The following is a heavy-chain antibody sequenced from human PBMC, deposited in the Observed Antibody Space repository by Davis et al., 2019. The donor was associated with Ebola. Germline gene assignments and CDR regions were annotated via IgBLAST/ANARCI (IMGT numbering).Heavy chain of an antibody. V-gene: IGHV1-69*13. CDR1: GGTFSSYA. CDR3: AGGYSSGWYGFDY. D-gene: IGHD6-19*01. J-gene: IGHJ4*02. Sequence: AASVKVSCKASGGTFSSYAISWVRQAPGQGLEWMGGIIPIFGTANYAQKFQGRVTITADEVTSTAYMELSSLRSEDTAVYYCAGGYSSGWYGFDYWGQGTLVTVSS. CDR2: IIPIFGTA.